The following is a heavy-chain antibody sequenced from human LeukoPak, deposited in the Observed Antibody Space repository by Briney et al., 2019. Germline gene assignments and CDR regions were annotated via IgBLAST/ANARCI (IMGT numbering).Heavy chain of an antibody. CDR1: GGSISSYY. CDR2: ISDTGTT. CDR3: ATGYYEPFEK. J-gene: IGHJ4*02. Sequence: SETLSLTCTVSGGSISSYYWNWIRQPPGKGPEWIGCISDTGTTKYNPAFKSRVTISVDTSKNQFSLKLTSVTAADTAVHFCATGYYEPFEKWGQGTLVSVSS. D-gene: IGHD3-22*01. V-gene: IGHV4-59*01.